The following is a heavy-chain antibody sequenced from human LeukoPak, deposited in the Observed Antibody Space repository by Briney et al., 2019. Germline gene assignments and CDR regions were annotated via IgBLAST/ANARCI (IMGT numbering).Heavy chain of an antibody. J-gene: IGHJ4*02. V-gene: IGHV3-21*01. CDR2: ISTSSSYL. CDR1: GFTFSTYS. CDR3: AAGYGLDY. Sequence: GGSLRLSCAASGFTFSTYSMHWVRQAPGKGLEWVSSISTSSSYLYYADSVKGRFTISRDNAKNSLYLQMNSLRAEDTAVYYCAAGYGLDYWGQGTLVTVSS. D-gene: IGHD5-18*01.